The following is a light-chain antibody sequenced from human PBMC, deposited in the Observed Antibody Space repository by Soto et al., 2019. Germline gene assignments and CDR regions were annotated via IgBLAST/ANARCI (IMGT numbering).Light chain of an antibody. V-gene: IGLV1-40*01. CDR2: GDT. CDR3: QSYDTALSVYVV. J-gene: IGLJ2*01. CDR1: SSTIGAGFD. Sequence: QSVLTQPTSVSGAPGQRVTISCTGSSSTIGAGFDVHWYQQLPGTAPKLLIYGDTNRPSGVPDRFSGSKSGTSASLVITGLQAEDEADYYCQSYDTALSVYVVFGGGTKLTVL.